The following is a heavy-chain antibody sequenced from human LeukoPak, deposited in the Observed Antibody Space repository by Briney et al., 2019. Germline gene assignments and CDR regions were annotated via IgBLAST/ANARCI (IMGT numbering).Heavy chain of an antibody. CDR2: ISGSSSNT. D-gene: IGHD3-16*01. J-gene: IGHJ3*02. Sequence: GASVKVSCKAYGYTFMSQGISWVRQAPGQGLEWMGWISGSSSNTNYAQRLQGRVTMTTDTSTTTAYMELRSLRSDDTAVYYCERATGTWGHDGFDIWGQGTMVTVSS. CDR1: GYTFMSQG. CDR3: ERATGTWGHDGFDI. V-gene: IGHV1-18*01.